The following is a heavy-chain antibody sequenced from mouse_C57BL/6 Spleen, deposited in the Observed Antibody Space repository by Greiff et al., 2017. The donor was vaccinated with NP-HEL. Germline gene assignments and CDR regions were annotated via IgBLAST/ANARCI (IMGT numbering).Heavy chain of an antibody. CDR2: ISDGGSYT. D-gene: IGHD2-5*01. J-gene: IGHJ3*01. V-gene: IGHV5-4*03. Sequence: EVKLVESGGGLVKPGGSLKLSCAASGFTFSSYAMSWVRQTPEKRLEWVATISDGGSYTYYPDNVKGRFTISRDHAKNNLYLQMSHLKSEDTAMYYCARADSYYSNPAWFAYWGQGTLVTVSA. CDR3: ARADSYYSNPAWFAY. CDR1: GFTFSSYA.